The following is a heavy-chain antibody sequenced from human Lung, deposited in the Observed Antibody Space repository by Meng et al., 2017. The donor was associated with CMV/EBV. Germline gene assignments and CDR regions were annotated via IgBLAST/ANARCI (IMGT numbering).Heavy chain of an antibody. D-gene: IGHD6-13*01. J-gene: IGHJ6*02. V-gene: IGHV3-48*03. CDR1: GFTFSGYE. CDR2: ISSSSPI. Sequence: GGSLRLXXVASGFTFSGYEMNWVRQAPGKGLEWVSYISSSSPIYYVDSVKGRFTVSRDNAKNSLYLQMNSLRAEDTAVYYCARVSRRGTAASYAMDVWGQGTTVXVSS. CDR3: ARVSRRGTAASYAMDV.